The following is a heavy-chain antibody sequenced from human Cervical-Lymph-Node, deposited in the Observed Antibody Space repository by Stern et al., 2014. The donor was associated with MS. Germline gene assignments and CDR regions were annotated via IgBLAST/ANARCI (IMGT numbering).Heavy chain of an antibody. CDR3: ASAYRAS. CDR2: INGDGTVS. J-gene: IGHJ4*02. V-gene: IGHV3-74*02. Sequence: EVQLVESGGGIVQPGGSLMISCVASGFNFRTYWMHWVRQGAGKGLEWVSRINGDGTVSTYADSVRGRFTISRNNANNTMSLQLDNLRVEDTAIYYCASAYRASWGQGTLVTVST. CDR1: GFNFRTYW. D-gene: IGHD1-1*01.